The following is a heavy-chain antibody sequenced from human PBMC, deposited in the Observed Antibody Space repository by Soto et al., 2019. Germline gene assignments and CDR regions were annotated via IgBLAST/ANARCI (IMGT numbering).Heavy chain of an antibody. Sequence: SETLSLTCTVSGGSISSGGYYWGWIRQHPGKGLEWIGYIYYSGSTYYNPSLKSRVTISVDTSKNHFSLKLSSVTAADTAVYYCARGGYCSGGSCLDLDYWGQGTLVTVS. CDR1: GGSISSGGYY. CDR2: IYYSGST. J-gene: IGHJ4*02. V-gene: IGHV4-31*03. CDR3: ARGGYCSGGSCLDLDY. D-gene: IGHD2-15*01.